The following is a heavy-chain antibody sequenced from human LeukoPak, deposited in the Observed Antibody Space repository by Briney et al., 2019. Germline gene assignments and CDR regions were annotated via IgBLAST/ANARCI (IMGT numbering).Heavy chain of an antibody. CDR3: AKGRYFWSGYGSDF. CDR2: ISGSGGST. J-gene: IGHJ4*02. CDR1: GFTFSSYA. D-gene: IGHD3-3*01. V-gene: IGHV3-23*01. Sequence: GGSLRLSCAASGFTFSSYAMSWIRQAPGKGLEWVSAISGSGGSTYYADSVKGRFTISRDNSKNTLYLQMNSLRAEDTAVYYCAKGRYFWSGYGSDFWGQGTLVTVSS.